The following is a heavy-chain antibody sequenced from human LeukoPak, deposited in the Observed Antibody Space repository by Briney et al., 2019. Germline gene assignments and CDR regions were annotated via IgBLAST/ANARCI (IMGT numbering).Heavy chain of an antibody. CDR3: ASDYYDSSGYKHDVDY. Sequence: GGSLRLSCAASGFTVSSNYMSWVRQAPGKGLEWVSVIYSGGSTYYADSVKGRFTISRDNSKNTLYLQMNSLRAEDTAVYYCASDYYDSSGYKHDVDYWGQGTLVTVSS. D-gene: IGHD3-22*01. V-gene: IGHV3-66*01. J-gene: IGHJ4*02. CDR2: IYSGGST. CDR1: GFTVSSNY.